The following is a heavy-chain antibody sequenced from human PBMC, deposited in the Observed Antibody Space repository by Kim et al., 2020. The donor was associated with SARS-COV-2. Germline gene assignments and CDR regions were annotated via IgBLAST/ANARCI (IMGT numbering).Heavy chain of an antibody. D-gene: IGHD4-17*01. J-gene: IGHJ5*02. CDR1: GGSISSSSYY. V-gene: IGHV4-39*01. CDR2: IYYSGST. CDR3: ARHYGDSGNPFDP. Sequence: SETLSLTCTVSGGSISSSSYYWGWIRQPPGKGLEWIGSIYYSGSTYYNPSLKSRVTISVDTSKNQFSLKLSSVTAADTAVYYCARHYGDSGNPFDPWGQGTLVTVSS.